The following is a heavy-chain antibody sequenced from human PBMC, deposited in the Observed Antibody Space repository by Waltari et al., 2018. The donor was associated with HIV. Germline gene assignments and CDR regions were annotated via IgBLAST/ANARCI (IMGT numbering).Heavy chain of an antibody. CDR2: TFYTGST. CDR1: GASIRSYY. CDR3: ARGSNWFDP. J-gene: IGHJ5*02. V-gene: IGHV4-59*01. Sequence: QVQLQASRPGLVKPSETLSHTCTVSGASIRSYYWTWIRQPPGKGLDWIGYTFYTGSTNYNPSLKNRFTISVDTAKNQLTLKLTSLTAADTAVYYCARGSNWFDPWGQGTLVTVSS.